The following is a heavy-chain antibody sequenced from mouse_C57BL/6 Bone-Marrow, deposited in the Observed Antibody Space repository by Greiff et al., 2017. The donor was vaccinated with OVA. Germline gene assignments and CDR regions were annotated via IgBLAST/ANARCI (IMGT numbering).Heavy chain of an antibody. CDR2: IHPNSGST. Sequence: QVQLQQPGAELVKPGASVKLSCKASGYTFTSYWMHWVKQRPGQGLEWIGMIHPNSGSTNYNEKFKSKATLTIDKSSSTAYMQLSSLTSEDSAVYYGAKMAITTGEDYWGQGTTLTVSS. V-gene: IGHV1-64*01. D-gene: IGHD1-1*01. CDR3: AKMAITTGEDY. J-gene: IGHJ2*01. CDR1: GYTFTSYW.